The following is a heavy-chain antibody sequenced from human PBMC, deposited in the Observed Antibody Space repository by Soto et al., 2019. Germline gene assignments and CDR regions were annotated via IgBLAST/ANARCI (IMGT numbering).Heavy chain of an antibody. V-gene: IGHV1-3*01. CDR1: GYTFTSYA. J-gene: IGHJ4*02. D-gene: IGHD2-2*01. CDR3: ARVSTGDIVVVPAAADFAY. Sequence: GASVKVSCKASGYTFTSYAMHWVRQAPGQRLGWMGWINAGNGNTKYSQKFQGRVTITRDTSASTAYMELSSLRSEDTAVYYCARVSTGDIVVVPAAADFAYWGQGTLVTVSS. CDR2: INAGNGNT.